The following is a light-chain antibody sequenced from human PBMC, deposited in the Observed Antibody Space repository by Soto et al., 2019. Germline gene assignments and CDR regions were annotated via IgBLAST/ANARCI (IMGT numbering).Light chain of an antibody. CDR3: QQYADLPFT. J-gene: IGKJ3*01. Sequence: DIQMPQSPSSLSASVGDRVTITCQARQGISNSLNWYQHKVGKAPKLLIYDASNLETGVPSRFSGSGSGTDFTFTINSLQSEDIGTYYCQQYADLPFTFGPGTKVAIK. CDR2: DAS. CDR1: QGISNS. V-gene: IGKV1-33*01.